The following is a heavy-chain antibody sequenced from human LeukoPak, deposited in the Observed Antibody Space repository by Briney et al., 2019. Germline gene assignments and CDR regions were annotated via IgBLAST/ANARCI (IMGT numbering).Heavy chain of an antibody. CDR1: GFTFRSYW. CDR3: ARRAYLSFDY. Sequence: GGSLRFFCAASGFTFRSYWMSWVRQAPGKGLEWVASIKQDGSEKRYVDSVKGRFTISRDNAENSLYLRMNSLRTEDTAVYYCARRAYLSFDYWGQGTLVTVSS. V-gene: IGHV3-7*03. J-gene: IGHJ4*02. D-gene: IGHD2/OR15-2a*01. CDR2: IKQDGSEK.